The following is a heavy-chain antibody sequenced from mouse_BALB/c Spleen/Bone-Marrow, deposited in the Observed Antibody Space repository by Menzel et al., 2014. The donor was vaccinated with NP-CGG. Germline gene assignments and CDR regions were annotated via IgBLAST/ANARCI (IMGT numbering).Heavy chain of an antibody. CDR1: GFTFSTHV. J-gene: IGHJ1*01. CDR2: ISSSGSYT. CDR3: SRLRMITTYFDV. Sequence: VQLKDSGGGLAKPGGALPLSCAAPGFTFSTHVLSWVRQTPEKRLERVATISSSGSYTYYPDSVKGRFTISRDNAKNTLYQQMSSLRSEDTAMFYCSRLRMITTYFDVWGAGTTVTVSS. D-gene: IGHD2-4*01. V-gene: IGHV5-9-3*01.